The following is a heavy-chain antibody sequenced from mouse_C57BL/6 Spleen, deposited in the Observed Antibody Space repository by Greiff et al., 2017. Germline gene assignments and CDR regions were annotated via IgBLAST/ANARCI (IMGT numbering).Heavy chain of an antibody. CDR3: ASLGLPHSMDY. Sequence: QVQLQQSGAELVKPGASVKLSCKASVYTFTSYWMHWVKQRPGQGLEWIGMIHPNSGSTNYNAKFKSKSTLTVDKSSSTAYMLLSSLTSEVSAVYYCASLGLPHSMDYGGQGTSVTVSS. CDR1: VYTFTSYW. D-gene: IGHD2-4*01. J-gene: IGHJ4*01. CDR2: IHPNSGST. V-gene: IGHV1-64*01.